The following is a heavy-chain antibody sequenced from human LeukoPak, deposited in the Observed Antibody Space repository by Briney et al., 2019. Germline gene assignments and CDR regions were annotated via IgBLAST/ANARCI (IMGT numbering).Heavy chain of an antibody. J-gene: IGHJ4*02. Sequence: SETLSLTCAVYGGSLSGYYWSWIRQSPGKGLEWIGEINHNGRTNYNPSLKSRVTISVDMSKNQLSLRLSSVTAADTAMYYCAREFGSGTYTFDSWGQGTLVTVSS. V-gene: IGHV4-34*01. D-gene: IGHD3-10*01. CDR1: GGSLSGYY. CDR3: AREFGSGTYTFDS. CDR2: INHNGRT.